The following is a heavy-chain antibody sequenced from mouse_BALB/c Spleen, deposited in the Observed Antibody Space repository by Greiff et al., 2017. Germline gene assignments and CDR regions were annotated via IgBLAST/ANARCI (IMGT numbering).Heavy chain of an antibody. CDR3: AIIYYYYAMDY. CDR1: GYSITSDYA. CDR2: ISYSGST. Sequence: EVQLQESGPGLVKPSQSLSLTCTVTGYSITSDYAWNWIRQFPGNKLEWMGYISYSGSTSYNPSLKSRISITRDTSKNQFFLQLNSVTTEDTATYYCAIIYYYYAMDYWGQGTSVTVSS. J-gene: IGHJ4*01. D-gene: IGHD2-1*01. V-gene: IGHV3-2*02.